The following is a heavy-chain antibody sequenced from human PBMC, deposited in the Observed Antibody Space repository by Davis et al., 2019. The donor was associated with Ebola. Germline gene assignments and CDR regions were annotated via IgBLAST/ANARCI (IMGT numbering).Heavy chain of an antibody. D-gene: IGHD1-7*01. CDR3: ARVRGPGVELRWFDP. Sequence: ASVKVSCKASGYTFTGYYMHWVRQAPGQGLEWMGWMNPNSGNTGYAQKFQGRVTMTRNTSISTAYMELSSLRSEDTAVYYCARVRGPGVELRWFDPWGQGTLVTVSS. J-gene: IGHJ5*02. CDR1: GYTFTGYY. V-gene: IGHV1-8*02. CDR2: MNPNSGNT.